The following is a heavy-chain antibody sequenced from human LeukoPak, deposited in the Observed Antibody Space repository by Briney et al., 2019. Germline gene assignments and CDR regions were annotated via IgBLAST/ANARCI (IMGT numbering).Heavy chain of an antibody. V-gene: IGHV3-23*01. CDR1: GFTYTIYP. CDR2: IIGSGSRT. D-gene: IGHD1-26*01. J-gene: IGHJ4*02. Sequence: GGSLRLSCAASGFTYTIYPIIWVRHARGGGLEWVSGIIGSGSRTNYADFVTGRFPISRDTSKNTLYLQMNSLRAEDTAVYFCARGGGSYYFYYFDSWGEGTLVTVSS. CDR3: ARGGGSYYFYYFDS.